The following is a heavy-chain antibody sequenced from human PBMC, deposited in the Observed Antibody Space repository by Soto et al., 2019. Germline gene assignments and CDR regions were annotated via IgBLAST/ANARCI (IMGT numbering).Heavy chain of an antibody. CDR3: VRDRYSSSGWFDP. J-gene: IGHJ5*02. CDR2: TYYRSRFFS. V-gene: IGHV6-1*01. Sequence: SPALTLPGAISGNSVAIYSSAWNWILPYPSGGLEWLGRTYYRSRFFSDYAESVKSRIIINPDTSKNQFSLQLKSVTPEDTAVYYCVRDRYSSSGWFDPWGQGTPVPLSS. D-gene: IGHD3-10*01. CDR1: GNSVAIYSSA.